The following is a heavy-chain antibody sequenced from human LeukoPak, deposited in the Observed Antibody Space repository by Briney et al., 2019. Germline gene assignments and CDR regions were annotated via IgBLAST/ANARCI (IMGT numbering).Heavy chain of an antibody. CDR2: TSHRDSP. CDR1: GMSITSRHY. D-gene: IGHD3-16*01. Sequence: SETLSLTCSVSGMSITSRHYWGWIRQPPGKGLEWIGSTSHRDSPYYNPSLESRVTISLDTSRNQFSLKLTSVTAADTAVHYCARDFGETSLPNWFDPWGQGTLVIVSS. CDR3: ARDFGETSLPNWFDP. V-gene: IGHV4-38-2*02. J-gene: IGHJ5*02.